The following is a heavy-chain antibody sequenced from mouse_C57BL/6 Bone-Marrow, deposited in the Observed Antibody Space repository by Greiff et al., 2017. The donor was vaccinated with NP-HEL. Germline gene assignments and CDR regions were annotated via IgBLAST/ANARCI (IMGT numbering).Heavy chain of an antibody. CDR3: TREVFITTVVADY. Sequence: QVQLKESGAELVRPGASVTLSCKASGYTFTDYEMHWVKQTPVHGLEWIGAIDPETGGTAYNQKFKGKAILTADKSSSTAYMELRSLTSEDSAVYYCTREVFITTVVADYWGQGTTLTVSS. D-gene: IGHD1-1*01. V-gene: IGHV1-15*01. J-gene: IGHJ2*01. CDR1: GYTFTDYE. CDR2: IDPETGGT.